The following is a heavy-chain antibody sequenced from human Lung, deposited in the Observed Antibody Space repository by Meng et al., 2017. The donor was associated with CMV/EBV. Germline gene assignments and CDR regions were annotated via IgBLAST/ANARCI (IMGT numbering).Heavy chain of an antibody. D-gene: IGHD7-27*01. CDR3: ARGKPEGTSGNWGWFDS. Sequence: CGFTVSSNYMSWVRQAAGKGLEWVSVIYSGGSIYYAESVRGRFTISRDNSNTLYLQMNNLRVEDTAMYYCARGKPEGTSGNWGWFDSWGQGALVTVSS. CDR1: GFTVSSNY. J-gene: IGHJ5*01. CDR2: IYSGGSI. V-gene: IGHV3-53*01.